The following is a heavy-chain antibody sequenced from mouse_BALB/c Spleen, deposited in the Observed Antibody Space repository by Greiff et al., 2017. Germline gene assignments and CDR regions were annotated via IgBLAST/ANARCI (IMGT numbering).Heavy chain of an antibody. CDR2: INPSNGRT. V-gene: IGHV1S81*02. D-gene: IGHD1-2*01. J-gene: IGHJ4*01. Sequence: QVQLQQPGAELVKPGASVKLSCKASGYTFTSYWMHWVKQRPGQGLEWIGEINPSNGRTNYNEKFKSKATLTVDKSSSTAYMQLSSLTSEDSAVYYCARGGLLRRQGAMDYWGQGTSVTVSS. CDR3: ARGGLLRRQGAMDY. CDR1: GYTFTSYW.